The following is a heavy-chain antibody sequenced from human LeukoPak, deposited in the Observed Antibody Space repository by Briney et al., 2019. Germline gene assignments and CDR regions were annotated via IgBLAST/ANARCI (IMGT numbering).Heavy chain of an antibody. CDR3: ARGGLVVAATIDY. Sequence: SXXXHWXRXXXXXXXXXXXXINAGNGNTKYSQKFQGRVTITRDTSASTAYMELSSLRSEDTAVYYCARGGLVVAATIDYWGQGTLVTVSS. V-gene: IGHV1-3*01. CDR2: INAGNGNT. J-gene: IGHJ4*02. CDR1: SXX. D-gene: IGHD2-15*01.